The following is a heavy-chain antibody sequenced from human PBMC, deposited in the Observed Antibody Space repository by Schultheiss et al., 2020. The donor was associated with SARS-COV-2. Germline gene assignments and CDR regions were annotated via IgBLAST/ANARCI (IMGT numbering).Heavy chain of an antibody. Sequence: SETLSLTCAVYGGSFSGYYWSWIRQPPGKGLEWIGSIYYSGSTYYNPSLKSRVTISVDTSKNQFSLKLSSVTAADTAVYYCAREPGSTSYAFDIWGQGTMVTVSS. J-gene: IGHJ3*02. CDR2: IYYSGST. D-gene: IGHD2-2*01. CDR3: AREPGSTSYAFDI. V-gene: IGHV4-34*01. CDR1: GGSFSGYY.